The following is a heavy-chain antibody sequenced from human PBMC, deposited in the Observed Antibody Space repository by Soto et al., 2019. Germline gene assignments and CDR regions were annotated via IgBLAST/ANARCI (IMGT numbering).Heavy chain of an antibody. CDR2: INHSGST. CDR1: GGSFSGYY. J-gene: IGHJ5*02. V-gene: IGHV4-34*01. Sequence: SETLSLTCAVYGGSFSGYYWNWIRQPPDTGLESIGEINHSGSTNYNPSLKSQVTISVDTSKNQFSLKLSSVTAADTAVYYCASGGTYYYGSGSWFDPWGQGTLVTVSS. CDR3: ASGGTYYYGSGSWFDP. D-gene: IGHD3-10*01.